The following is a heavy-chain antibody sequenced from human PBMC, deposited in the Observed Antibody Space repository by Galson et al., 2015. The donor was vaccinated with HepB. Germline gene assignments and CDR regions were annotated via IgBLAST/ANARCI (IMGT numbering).Heavy chain of an antibody. V-gene: IGHV3-7*01. J-gene: IGHJ6*02. Sequence: SLRLSCAASGFTFSIFWMNWVRQTPGKGLECVANIKPDGSETYYVDSMKGRFTISRDNAKNSLYLQMDSLRAEDTAVYYCARAYDMDVWGQGTTVTVSS. CDR2: IKPDGSET. CDR1: GFTFSIFW. CDR3: ARAYDMDV.